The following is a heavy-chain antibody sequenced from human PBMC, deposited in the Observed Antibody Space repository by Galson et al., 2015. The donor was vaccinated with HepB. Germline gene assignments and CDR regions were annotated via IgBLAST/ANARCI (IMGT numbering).Heavy chain of an antibody. CDR1: GFTFSSYA. V-gene: IGHV3-23*01. J-gene: IGHJ5*02. Sequence: LRLSCAASGFTFSSYAMSWVRQAPGKGLEWVSAISGSGGSTYYADPVKGRFTISRDNSKNTLYLQMNSLRAEDTAVYYCAKDRVPMVQGPRGLRDWFDPWGQGTLVTVSS. CDR3: AKDRVPMVQGPRGLRDWFDP. D-gene: IGHD3-10*01. CDR2: ISGSGGST.